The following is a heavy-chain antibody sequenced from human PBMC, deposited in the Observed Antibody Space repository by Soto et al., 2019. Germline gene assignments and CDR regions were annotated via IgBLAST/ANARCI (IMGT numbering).Heavy chain of an antibody. Sequence: QITLKESGPTLVKPTQTLTLTCTFSGFSLSTSGVGVGWLRQPPGKALECLAVIYWDTNKRYSPSLESRLSSIKDTSKNQVVLIMTNMDPVDTATYYCAHRSTASLFDYWGQGTLVTVSS. J-gene: IGHJ4*02. CDR3: AHRSTASLFDY. V-gene: IGHV2-5*02. D-gene: IGHD2-21*02. CDR1: GFSLSTSGVG. CDR2: IYWDTNK.